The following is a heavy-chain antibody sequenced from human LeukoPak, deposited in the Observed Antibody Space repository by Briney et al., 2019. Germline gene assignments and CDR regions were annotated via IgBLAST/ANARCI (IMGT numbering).Heavy chain of an antibody. J-gene: IGHJ4*02. D-gene: IGHD6-6*01. Sequence: ASVKVSCKASGYTFTSYGISRVRQAPGQELEWMGWISAYNGNTNYAQKLQGRVTMTTDTSTSTAYMELRSLRSGDTAVYYCARFPLGFGARPFDYWGQGTLVTVSS. V-gene: IGHV1-18*01. CDR1: GYTFTSYG. CDR3: ARFPLGFGARPFDY. CDR2: ISAYNGNT.